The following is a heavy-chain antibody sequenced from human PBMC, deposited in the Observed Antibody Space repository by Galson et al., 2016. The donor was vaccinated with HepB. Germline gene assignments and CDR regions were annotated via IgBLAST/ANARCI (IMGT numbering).Heavy chain of an antibody. Sequence: SLRLSCAASGFTFNSFAMNWVRQAPGKGLEWVANIKQDGSEKHYVASVKGRFTISRDNADSSLSLQMNSLRGEDTAVYYCATHDCTSTSCAHDYWGHGTLVTVSS. CDR2: IKQDGSEK. D-gene: IGHD2-2*01. CDR1: GFTFNSFA. CDR3: ATHDCTSTSCAHDY. J-gene: IGHJ4*01. V-gene: IGHV3-7*01.